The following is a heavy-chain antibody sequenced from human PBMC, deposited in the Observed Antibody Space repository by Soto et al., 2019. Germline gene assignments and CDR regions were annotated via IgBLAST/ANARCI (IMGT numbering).Heavy chain of an antibody. J-gene: IGHJ5*02. CDR3: ARDPASFYYDILTGYQNWFDP. D-gene: IGHD3-9*01. V-gene: IGHV1-2*02. CDR2: INPNSGGT. CDR1: GYTLTGYY. Sequence: ASVKVSCKASGYTLTGYYMHWVRQAPGQGLEWMGWINPNSGGTNYAQKFQGRVTMTRDTSISTAYMELSRLRSDDTAVYYCARDPASFYYDILTGYQNWFDPWGQGTLVTVSS.